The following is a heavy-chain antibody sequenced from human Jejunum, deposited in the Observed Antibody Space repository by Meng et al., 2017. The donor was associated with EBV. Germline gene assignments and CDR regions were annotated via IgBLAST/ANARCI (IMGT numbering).Heavy chain of an antibody. Sequence: EWHRLWTGGALVQPGGSLILPCAASGFPFSSYSMSWVRQAPGKGLEWVSTVSGSGGNTYYADSVKGRFTISRDISKNTLYLQMNSLTAEDTAIYYCAKLLKYWGQGTLVTVSS. CDR2: VSGSGGNT. V-gene: IGHV3-23*01. CDR1: GFPFSSYS. CDR3: AKLLKY. J-gene: IGHJ4*02.